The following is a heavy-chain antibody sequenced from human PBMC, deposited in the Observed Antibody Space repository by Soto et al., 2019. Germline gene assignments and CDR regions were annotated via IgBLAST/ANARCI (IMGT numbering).Heavy chain of an antibody. D-gene: IGHD2-15*01. CDR2: IYYSGSS. Sequence: QVQLQESGPGLVKPSQTLSLTCTVSGGSISSGDYYWSWIRQPPGKGLEWIGYIYYSGSSYYNPSLKIRLTISVDTSKNQFSLKLSSVTAADTAVYYCARGGYCSGGSCFYEVYYFDYWGQGALVTVSS. V-gene: IGHV4-30-4*01. CDR1: GGSISSGDYY. CDR3: ARGGYCSGGSCFYEVYYFDY. J-gene: IGHJ4*02.